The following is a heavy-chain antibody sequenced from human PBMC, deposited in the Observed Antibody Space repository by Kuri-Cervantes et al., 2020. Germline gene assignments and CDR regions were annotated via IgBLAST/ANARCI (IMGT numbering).Heavy chain of an antibody. CDR2: INAGNSNT. V-gene: IGHV1-3*01. J-gene: IGHJ4*02. D-gene: IGHD6-13*01. Sequence: ASVKVSCKASGYTFTSYAMHWVRQAPGQRPEWMGWINAGNSNTKYSQKFQGRVTITRDTSATTAYMELSSLRVEDTAVYYCAKDFGYRNAWYMDHWGQGNQVTVSS. CDR1: GYTFTSYA. CDR3: AKDFGYRNAWYMDH.